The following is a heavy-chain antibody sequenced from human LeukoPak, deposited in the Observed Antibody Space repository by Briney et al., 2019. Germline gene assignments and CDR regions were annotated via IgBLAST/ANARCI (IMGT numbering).Heavy chain of an antibody. V-gene: IGHV4-31*03. CDR1: GGSISSGGYY. D-gene: IGHD2-15*01. Sequence: SETLSLTCTVSGGSISSGGYYWSWIRQHPGKGLEWIGYIYYSGSTYYNPSLKSRVTISVDTSKNQFSLKLSPVTAADTAVYYCARDRREGDCSGGSCYSGSKGMDVWGQGTTVTVSS. J-gene: IGHJ6*02. CDR3: ARDRREGDCSGGSCYSGSKGMDV. CDR2: IYYSGST.